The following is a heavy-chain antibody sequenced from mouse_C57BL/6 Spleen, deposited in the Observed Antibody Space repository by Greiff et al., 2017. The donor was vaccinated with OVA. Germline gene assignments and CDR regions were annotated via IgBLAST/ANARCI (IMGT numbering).Heavy chain of an antibody. D-gene: IGHD2-1*01. CDR3: ARPIYYGTYYAMDY. CDR1: GYTFTSYW. Sequence: VQLHQPGAELVKPGASVKLSCKASGYTFTSYWMHWVKQRPGQGLEWIGMIHPNSGSTNYNEKFKSKATLTVDKSSSTAYMQLSSLTSEDSAVYYCARPIYYGTYYAMDYWGQGTSVTVSS. V-gene: IGHV1-64*01. J-gene: IGHJ4*01. CDR2: IHPNSGST.